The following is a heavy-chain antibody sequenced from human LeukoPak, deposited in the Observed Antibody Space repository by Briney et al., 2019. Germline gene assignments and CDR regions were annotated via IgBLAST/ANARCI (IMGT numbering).Heavy chain of an antibody. J-gene: IGHJ4*02. CDR1: GYSFTTYW. CDR3: ARHAGSRSYYSRAIDY. V-gene: IGHV5-51*01. CDR2: IYPGDSDT. D-gene: IGHD3-10*01. Sequence: GESLKISFEASGYSFTTYWIGWVRQMPGKGLEWMGIIYPGDSDTRYSPSFQGQVTISADKSISTAYLQWSSLKASDTAMYYCARHAGSRSYYSRAIDYWGQGTLVTVSS.